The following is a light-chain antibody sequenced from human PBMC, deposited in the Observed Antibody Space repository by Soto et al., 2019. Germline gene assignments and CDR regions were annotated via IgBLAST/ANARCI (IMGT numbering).Light chain of an antibody. J-gene: IGKJ3*01. CDR1: QSVSRY. Sequence: EIVLTQSPATLSLSPGERATLSCRASQSVSRYLAWYQQKPGQAPRLLIYDASNRATGIPARCSGSGSGTDFTLTISSLEPEELAVYYCQQRSNWPLFGPGTKVDIK. CDR2: DAS. CDR3: QQRSNWPL. V-gene: IGKV3-11*01.